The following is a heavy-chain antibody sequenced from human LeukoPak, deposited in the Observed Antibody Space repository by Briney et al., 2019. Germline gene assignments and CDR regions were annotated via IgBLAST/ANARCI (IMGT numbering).Heavy chain of an antibody. Sequence: GGSLRLSCAASEFTFSSSGMSWVRQAPRKGLEWVSTISGSGGTTYYADSVKGRFTISRDNAKNSLYLQMNSLRAEDTAVYYCAKVASIAAAGEFGSWGQGTLVTVSS. D-gene: IGHD6-13*01. V-gene: IGHV3-23*01. J-gene: IGHJ4*02. CDR2: ISGSGGTT. CDR1: EFTFSSSG. CDR3: AKVASIAAAGEFGS.